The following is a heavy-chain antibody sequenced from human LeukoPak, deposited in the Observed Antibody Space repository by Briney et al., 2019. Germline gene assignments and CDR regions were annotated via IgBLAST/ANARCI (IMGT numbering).Heavy chain of an antibody. V-gene: IGHV1-3*01. J-gene: IGHJ4*02. CDR2: INAGNGNT. CDR3: ARGRWSATTASYYLDF. D-gene: IGHD5-24*01. Sequence: RGASVKVSCKASEYTFTDYAINWVRQAPGQRLEWMGWINAGNGNTRYSQRFQGRVTITRDTSASTAYMELSSLTSEDTAVYYCARGRWSATTASYYLDFWGQGTLVTVS. CDR1: EYTFTDYA.